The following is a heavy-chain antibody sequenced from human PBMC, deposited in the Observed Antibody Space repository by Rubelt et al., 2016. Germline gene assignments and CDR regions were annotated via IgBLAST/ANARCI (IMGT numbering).Heavy chain of an antibody. D-gene: IGHD6-19*01. CDR1: GGSFSGNY. CDR3: AVGVGSSGGYRYDY. CDR2: IDDSGST. V-gene: IGHV4-34*01. J-gene: IGHJ4*02. Sequence: QVQLQQWGAGLLKPSETLSLTCAVYGGSFSGNYWSWIRQPPGKGLEWIGYIDDSGSTNYNPSLKSRVTISVDTSNNQFSLLLSSVTAADTAVYYCAVGVGSSGGYRYDYWGQGTLVTVSS.